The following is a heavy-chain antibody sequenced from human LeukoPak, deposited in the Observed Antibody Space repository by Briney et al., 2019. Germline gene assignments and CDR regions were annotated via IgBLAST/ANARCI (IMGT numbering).Heavy chain of an antibody. Sequence: GGSLRLSCAASGFTFSSYYMTWVRQAPGKGLEWVSVIYSGGSTYYADSVKGRVAISRDNSKNTVFLQMNSVRAADTALYYCARSYSNHLFGMDVWGQGTTVTVSS. CDR1: GFTFSSYY. V-gene: IGHV3-66*01. CDR2: IYSGGST. D-gene: IGHD4-11*01. J-gene: IGHJ6*02. CDR3: ARSYSNHLFGMDV.